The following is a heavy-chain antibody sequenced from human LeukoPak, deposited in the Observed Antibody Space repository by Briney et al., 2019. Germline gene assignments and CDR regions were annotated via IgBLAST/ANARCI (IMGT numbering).Heavy chain of an antibody. CDR2: ITGTSDYR. Sequence: GGSLRLSCTSSEITFSSRSRNWVRQAPGKGLEWISYITGTSDYRLYGDSVRGRFTISRDNAKRTVYLEMSSLRAEDTAVYYCTRDGAYTRFDFDYWGPGVLVTVSS. CDR3: TRDGAYTRFDFDY. D-gene: IGHD3-10*02. J-gene: IGHJ4*02. CDR1: EITFSSRS. V-gene: IGHV3-21*05.